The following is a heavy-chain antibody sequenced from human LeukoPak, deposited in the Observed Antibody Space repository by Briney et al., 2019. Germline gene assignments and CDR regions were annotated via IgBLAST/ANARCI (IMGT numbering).Heavy chain of an antibody. CDR2: ITGSGTNR. CDR3: VIWGDYDVLTGYYVPDY. CDR1: GFTFSNYA. Sequence: GGSLRLSCVASGFTFSNYAMSWVRQAPRKGLEGGSAITGSGTNRYYADALKGRFTTCRDNSKNTVFLQMNSLRHEDTAIYYCVIWGDYDVLTGYYVPDYWGQGTLVTVAS. D-gene: IGHD3-9*01. V-gene: IGHV3-23*01. J-gene: IGHJ4*02.